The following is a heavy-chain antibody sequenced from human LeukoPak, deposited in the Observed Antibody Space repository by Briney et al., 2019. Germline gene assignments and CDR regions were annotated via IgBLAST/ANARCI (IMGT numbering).Heavy chain of an antibody. J-gene: IGHJ5*02. V-gene: IGHV1-2*02. CDR2: INPKSGGT. CDR3: ARDRYYYDSSGYWT. Sequence: ASVKVSCKASGYTFIGYYIHWVRQAPGQGLEWMGWINPKSGGTKYAQKFQGRVTMTRDTSISTAYMELRSLRSDDTAVYYCARDRYYYDSSGYWTWGQGTLVTVSS. D-gene: IGHD3-22*01. CDR1: GYTFIGYY.